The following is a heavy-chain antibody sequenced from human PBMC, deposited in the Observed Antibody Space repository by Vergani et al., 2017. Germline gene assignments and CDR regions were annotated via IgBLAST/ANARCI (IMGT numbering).Heavy chain of an antibody. CDR2: LCPSGST. CDR3: ATGARPFDI. Sequence: QVQLQESGPGLVKTSETLSLTCSASGAPISYWCWSWLRQPAGRGLQWIGRLCPSGSTNYKPSLKSRVTMSIDTSKTQFSLKLTSVTAADTAVYYCATGARPFDIWGKGTLVTVSS. D-gene: IGHD7-27*01. V-gene: IGHV4-4*07. J-gene: IGHJ4*02. CDR1: GAPISYWC.